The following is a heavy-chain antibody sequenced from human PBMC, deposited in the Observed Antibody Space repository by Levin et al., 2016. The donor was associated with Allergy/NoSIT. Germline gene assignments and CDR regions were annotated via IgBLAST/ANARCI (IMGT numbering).Heavy chain of an antibody. Sequence: WVRQAPGQGLEWMGGIIPILGIANYAQKFQGRVTITADKSTSTAYMELSSLRSEDTAVYYCARVAVAGSFDYWGQGTLVTVSS. CDR2: IIPILGIA. J-gene: IGHJ4*02. CDR3: ARVAVAGSFDY. V-gene: IGHV1-69*10. D-gene: IGHD6-19*01.